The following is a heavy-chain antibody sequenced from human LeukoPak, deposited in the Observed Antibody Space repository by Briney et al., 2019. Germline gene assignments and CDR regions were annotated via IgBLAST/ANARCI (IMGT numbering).Heavy chain of an antibody. Sequence: SETLSLTCTVSGGSISSSSYYWGWIRQPPGKGLEWIGSIYYSGSTYYNPSLKSRVTISVDTSKNQFSLKLSSVTAADTAVYYCARVHGVPFDYWGQGTLVTVSS. D-gene: IGHD3-16*01. CDR2: IYYSGST. V-gene: IGHV4-39*07. CDR3: ARVHGVPFDY. CDR1: GGSISSSSYY. J-gene: IGHJ4*02.